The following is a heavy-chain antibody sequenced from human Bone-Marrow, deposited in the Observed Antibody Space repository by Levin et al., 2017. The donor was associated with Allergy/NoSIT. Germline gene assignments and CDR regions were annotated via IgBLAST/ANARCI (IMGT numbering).Heavy chain of an antibody. J-gene: IGHJ4*02. CDR2: IWNDGSNK. V-gene: IGHV3-33*01. CDR3: ARVRGDGDYIFDC. Sequence: GGSLRLSCAASGFTFSNYGMHWVRQAPGKGLEWVAVIWNDGSNKYYADPVKGRFTISRDNSKNTLYLQMNSLRAEDTAVYYCARVRGDGDYIFDCWGQGTLVTVSS. D-gene: IGHD4-17*01. CDR1: GFTFSNYG.